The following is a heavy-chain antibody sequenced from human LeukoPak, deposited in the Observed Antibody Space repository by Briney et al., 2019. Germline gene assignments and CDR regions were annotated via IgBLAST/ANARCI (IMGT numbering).Heavy chain of an antibody. CDR1: RGTFSSYA. CDR3: VRDVVGAPTLWFDP. V-gene: IGHV1-69*05. CDR2: IIPIFGTA. J-gene: IGHJ5*02. D-gene: IGHD2-15*01. Sequence: EAAVKVSCKASRGTFSSYAISWVRQAPGQGLEWMGRIIPIFGTANYSQKFQGRVTITTHKSPSTTYMDLSNLTTEEPAVYYCVRDVVGAPTLWFDPWGQGTLVNVSS.